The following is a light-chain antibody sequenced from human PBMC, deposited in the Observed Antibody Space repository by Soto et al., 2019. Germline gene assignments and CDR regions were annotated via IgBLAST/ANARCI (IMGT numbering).Light chain of an antibody. Sequence: DIVMTQSPDSLAVSLGERATINCKSSQSVLYSSNNKNYLAWYQQKPRQPPKLLIYWASTRESGVPDRFSGSGSGTDFTLTISSVQAEDVAVYYCQQYYSTPLAFGQGTKVEIK. CDR1: QSVLYSSNNKNY. V-gene: IGKV4-1*01. J-gene: IGKJ1*01. CDR2: WAS. CDR3: QQYYSTPLA.